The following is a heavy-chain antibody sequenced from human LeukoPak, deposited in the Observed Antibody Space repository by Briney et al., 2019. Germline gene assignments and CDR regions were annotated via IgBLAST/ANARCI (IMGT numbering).Heavy chain of an antibody. CDR1: GGSFSGYY. D-gene: IGHD5-24*01. V-gene: IGHV4-34*01. CDR2: INHSGST. CDR3: ARHGHGYIIGEYFQH. Sequence: PSETLSLTCAVYGGSFSGYYWSWIRQPPGKGLEWIGEINHSGSTNYNPSLKSRVTISVDTSKNQFSLKLSSVTAADTAVYYCARHGHGYIIGEYFQHWGQGTLVTVSS. J-gene: IGHJ1*01.